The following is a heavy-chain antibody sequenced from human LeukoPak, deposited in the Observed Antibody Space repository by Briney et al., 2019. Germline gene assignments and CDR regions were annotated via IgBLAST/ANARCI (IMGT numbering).Heavy chain of an antibody. V-gene: IGHV4-31*03. CDR3: ARGGFFGSGSLFDS. CDR1: GGSVSSGGSC. Sequence: SETLSLTCSVSGGSVSSGGSCWTWIRQRPGKGLEWIGYIYYSGYTFYSPSLKTRFFISLDTSENQVSLKVNSVTAADTAVYYCARGGFFGSGSLFDSWGQGTLVTVSS. CDR2: IYYSGYT. J-gene: IGHJ4*02. D-gene: IGHD3-10*01.